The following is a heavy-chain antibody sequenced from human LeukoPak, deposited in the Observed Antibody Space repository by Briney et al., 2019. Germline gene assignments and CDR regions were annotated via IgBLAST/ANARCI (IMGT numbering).Heavy chain of an antibody. J-gene: IGHJ5*02. CDR1: GGSISSDDYY. CDR2: IYTSGTI. CDR3: ARDHCSGGSCYSA. D-gene: IGHD2-15*01. V-gene: IGHV4-61*02. Sequence: SETLSLTCTVSGGSISSDDYYWSWIRQPAGKGLEWIGRIYTSGTINYNPSLKSRVTMSLDTSKNQFSLKLSSVTAADTAVYYCARDHCSGGSCYSAWGQGTLVTVSS.